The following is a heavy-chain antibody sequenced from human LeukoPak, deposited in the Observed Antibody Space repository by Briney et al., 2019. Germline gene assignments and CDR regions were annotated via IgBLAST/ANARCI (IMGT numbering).Heavy chain of an antibody. CDR3: ATVAGSYYFDY. D-gene: IGHD1-14*01. CDR2: IYYSGST. V-gene: IGHV4-59*01. CDR1: GGSISSYY. J-gene: IGHJ4*02. Sequence: SETLSLTCTVSGGSISSYYWSWIRQPPGKGLEWIGYIYYSGSTNYNPSLKSRVTISVDTSKNQFPLKLSSVTAADTAVYYCATVAGSYYFDYWGQGTLVTVSS.